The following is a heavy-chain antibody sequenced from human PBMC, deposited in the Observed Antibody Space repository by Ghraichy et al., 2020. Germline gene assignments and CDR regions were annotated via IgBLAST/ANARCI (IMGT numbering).Heavy chain of an antibody. CDR3: ARAGVDGWYSR. J-gene: IGHJ4*02. V-gene: IGHV3-74*01. Sequence: GESLNISCAASGFTFSSYWMHWVRQVPGKGLVWVSRINSDGSSTSYADSVKGRFTISRDNAKNTLYLQMNSLRAEDTAVFYCARAGVDGWYSRWGQGTLVTVSS. D-gene: IGHD6-19*01. CDR2: INSDGSST. CDR1: GFTFSSYW.